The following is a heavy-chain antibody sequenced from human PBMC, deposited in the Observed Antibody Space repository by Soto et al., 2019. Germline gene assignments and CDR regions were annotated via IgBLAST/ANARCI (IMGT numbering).Heavy chain of an antibody. CDR1: GFSFSNSW. CDR3: ARDRSYSTDY. CDR2: INSDGSTT. V-gene: IGHV3-74*01. Sequence: GGSLRLSCAASGFSFSNSWMHWVRQAPGKGLVWVSYINSDGSTTTYADSVKGRFTISRDNAKNTVYLQINSLRAEDTAVYYCARDRSYSTDYWGQGTLVTGS. J-gene: IGHJ4*02. D-gene: IGHD5-12*01.